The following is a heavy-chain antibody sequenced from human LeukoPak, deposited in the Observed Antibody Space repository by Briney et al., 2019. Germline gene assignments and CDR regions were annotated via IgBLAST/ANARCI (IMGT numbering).Heavy chain of an antibody. J-gene: IGHJ6*03. CDR3: ARGTNSDPWNVYRGGVYYMDV. Sequence: SETLSLTCTVSGDSINSHYWTWVRQSPGKGLEWIGYISDSGSATYKPSLKSRVTISIDMSNNRFSLEVTSVTAADTAVYYCARGTNSDPWNVYRGGVYYMDVWGRGTTVSVSS. CDR1: GDSINSHY. D-gene: IGHD3-3*01. V-gene: IGHV4-59*11. CDR2: ISDSGSA.